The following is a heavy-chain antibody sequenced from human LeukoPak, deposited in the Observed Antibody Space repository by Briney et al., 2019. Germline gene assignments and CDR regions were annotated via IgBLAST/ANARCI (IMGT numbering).Heavy chain of an antibody. Sequence: PGGSLRLSCAASGFTFSSYWMSWVRQAPGKGLEWVANIKQDGSEENFVDSVKGRFTISRDNAKKSLYLQMNSLRAEDTAVYYCARGSSVGASLRHDYWGQGTLVTVSS. CDR1: GFTFSSYW. CDR2: IKQDGSEE. V-gene: IGHV3-7*01. J-gene: IGHJ4*02. CDR3: ARGSSVGASLRHDY. D-gene: IGHD1-26*01.